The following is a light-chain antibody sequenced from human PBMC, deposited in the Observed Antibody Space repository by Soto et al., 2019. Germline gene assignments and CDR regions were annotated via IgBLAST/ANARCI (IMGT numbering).Light chain of an antibody. J-gene: IGKJ1*01. CDR2: AAS. V-gene: IGKV1-6*02. Sequence: IQMTQSPSSLSVSVTDRVTITCRASQDIGNDLGWYQQRPGEAPELLLYAASTLRSGVPSRFSGSGSGTQFTLTINSLQPEDSATYFCLQDHDYPWTFGHGTKVDIK. CDR1: QDIGND. CDR3: LQDHDYPWT.